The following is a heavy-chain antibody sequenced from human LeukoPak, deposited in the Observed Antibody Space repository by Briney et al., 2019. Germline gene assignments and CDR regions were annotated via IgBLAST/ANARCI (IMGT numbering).Heavy chain of an antibody. D-gene: IGHD3-16*01. J-gene: IGHJ4*02. CDR2: IYSADNT. CDR3: ARRGRYYFDY. V-gene: IGHV3-53*01. CDR1: GFTVSSKC. Sequence: TGGSLRLSCAASGFTVSSKCMSWVRQAPGKGLEWVSIIYSADNTLYPDSVKGRFTISRDNSKNTLYLQMNSLRAEDTALYYCARRGRYYFDYWGQGTLVTVSS.